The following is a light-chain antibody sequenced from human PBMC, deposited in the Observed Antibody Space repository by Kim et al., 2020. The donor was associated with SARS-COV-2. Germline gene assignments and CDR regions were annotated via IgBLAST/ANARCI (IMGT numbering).Light chain of an antibody. CDR3: QQFADFPLT. Sequence: EIVLTQSPATLSLSPGERATLSCGASQSVTNNYLAWYQQKPGLAPRLLIYDASSRATGIPDRFSGGGSGTDFTLTISRLEPEDFAVYYCQQFADFPLTFGGGTKVDI. CDR2: DAS. V-gene: IGKV3D-20*01. CDR1: QSVTNNY. J-gene: IGKJ4*01.